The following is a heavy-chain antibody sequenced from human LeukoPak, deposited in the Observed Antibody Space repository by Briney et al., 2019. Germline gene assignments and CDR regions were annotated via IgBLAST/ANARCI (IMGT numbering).Heavy chain of an antibody. J-gene: IGHJ4*02. V-gene: IGHV1-2*02. CDR3: ARGWEGYYDFWSGYYFDY. CDR2: INPNSGGT. Sequence: GASVKVSCKASGYTFTGYYVHWVRQAPGQGLEWMGWINPNSGGTNYAQKFQGRVTMTRDTSISTAYMELSRLRSDDTAVYYCARGWEGYYDFWSGYYFDYWGQGTLVTVSS. CDR1: GYTFTGYY. D-gene: IGHD3-3*01.